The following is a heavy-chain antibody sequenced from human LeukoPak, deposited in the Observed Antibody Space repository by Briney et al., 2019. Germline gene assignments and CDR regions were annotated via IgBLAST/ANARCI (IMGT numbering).Heavy chain of an antibody. CDR2: ISGSSGST. J-gene: IGHJ4*02. CDR3: AKFAMIVVVTHFDY. D-gene: IGHD3-22*01. Sequence: GGSLRLXCAASGFTFSSYAMSWVRQAPGKELEWVSAISGSSGSTYYADSVKGRFTISRDNSKNTLYLQMNSLRAEDTAVYYCAKFAMIVVVTHFDYWGQGTLVTVSS. CDR1: GFTFSSYA. V-gene: IGHV3-23*01.